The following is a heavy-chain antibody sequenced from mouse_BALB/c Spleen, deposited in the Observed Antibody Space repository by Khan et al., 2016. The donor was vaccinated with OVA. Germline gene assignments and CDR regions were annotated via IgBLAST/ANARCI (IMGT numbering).Heavy chain of an antibody. CDR3: ARQGDYHGLDV. Sequence: EVQLLESGGGLVQPGGSLKLSCAASGFAFSSYWMSWVRQAPGKGLEWIGEINPDSSTIYYTPSLTDKFIISRDNAKHTLYLQMSKVRSEDTAQYYVARQGDYHGLDVGGAGTPATVSS. CDR1: GFAFSSYW. D-gene: IGHD1-1*01. CDR2: INPDSSTI. V-gene: IGHV4-1*02. J-gene: IGHJ1*01.